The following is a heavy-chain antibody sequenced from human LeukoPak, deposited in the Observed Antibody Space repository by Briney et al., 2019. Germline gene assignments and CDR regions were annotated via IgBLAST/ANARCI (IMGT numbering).Heavy chain of an antibody. J-gene: IGHJ2*01. CDR2: ISGSGGGT. CDR1: GFTFNSYA. Sequence: GGSLRLSCAASGFTFNSYAMNWVRQAPGKGLEWVSAISGSGGGTYYADSVKGRFTISRDISKNTLYLQMTSLRAEDTAVYYSAKGPPEGPVVTGYFDLWGRGTLVTVSS. D-gene: IGHD3-22*01. CDR3: AKGPPEGPVVTGYFDL. V-gene: IGHV3-23*01.